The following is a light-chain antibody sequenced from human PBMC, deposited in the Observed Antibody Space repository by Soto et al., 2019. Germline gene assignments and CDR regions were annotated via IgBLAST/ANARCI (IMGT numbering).Light chain of an antibody. CDR1: QGIDHS. Sequence: DIQMTQSPSSLSASVGDRVTITCRASQGIDHSLAWYQQNPVKVPNLLMYSASTLQSGVPSRFSGSGFATYFTLPITSLQPEDVAADYCQEHYSVPPVAFGPGTKVDV. CDR2: SAS. V-gene: IGKV1-27*01. CDR3: QEHYSVPPVA. J-gene: IGKJ3*01.